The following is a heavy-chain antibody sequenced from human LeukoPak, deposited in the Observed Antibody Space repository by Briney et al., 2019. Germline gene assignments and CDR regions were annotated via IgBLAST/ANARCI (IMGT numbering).Heavy chain of an antibody. CDR3: ARGLLEWLFIGPTGSQRPHNWFDP. Sequence: ASVKVSCKASGYTFTGYYMHWVRQAPGQGLEWMGWINPNSGGTNYAQKFQGRVTMTRDTSISTAYVELSRLRSDDTAVYYCARGLLEWLFIGPTGSQRPHNWFDPWGQGTLVTVSS. D-gene: IGHD3-3*01. CDR1: GYTFTGYY. CDR2: INPNSGGT. V-gene: IGHV1-2*02. J-gene: IGHJ5*02.